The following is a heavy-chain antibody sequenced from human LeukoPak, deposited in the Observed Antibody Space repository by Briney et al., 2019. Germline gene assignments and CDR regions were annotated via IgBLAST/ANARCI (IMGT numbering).Heavy chain of an antibody. V-gene: IGHV3-15*01. Sequence: GGSLRLSCAASGFTFSNAWMSWVRQAPGKGLEWVGRIKSKTDGGTTDYAAPVKGRFTISRDDSKNTLYLQMNSLRAEDTGVYYCAKDSYSKGDYWGQGVLVTVSS. D-gene: IGHD5-18*01. J-gene: IGHJ4*02. CDR2: IKSKTDGGTT. CDR3: AKDSYSKGDY. CDR1: GFTFSNAW.